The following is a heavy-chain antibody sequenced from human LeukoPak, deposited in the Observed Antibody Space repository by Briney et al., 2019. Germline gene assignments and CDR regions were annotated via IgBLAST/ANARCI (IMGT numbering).Heavy chain of an antibody. Sequence: PSETLSLTCTVSGGSISSYYWSWIRQPPGKGLEWIGYIYTSGSTNYNPSLKSRVTISVDTSKNQFSLKLSSVTAADTAVYYCARLDEAFDYWGQGTLVTVSS. V-gene: IGHV4-4*09. CDR3: ARLDEAFDY. CDR1: GGSISSYY. D-gene: IGHD3-9*01. J-gene: IGHJ4*02. CDR2: IYTSGST.